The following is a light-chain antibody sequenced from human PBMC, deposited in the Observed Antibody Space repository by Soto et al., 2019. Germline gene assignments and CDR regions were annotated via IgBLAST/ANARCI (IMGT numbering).Light chain of an antibody. CDR2: DVS. Sequence: QSALTQPASVSGSPGQSITISCTGTSSDVGGYNYVSWYQHHPGKAPKLMIFDVSNRPSGVSNRFSGSKSGNTASLTITGLRPEDEDEYYCSSYISSKTGQVVFGTGTKVTVL. J-gene: IGLJ1*01. V-gene: IGLV2-14*03. CDR1: SSDVGGYNY. CDR3: SSYISSKTGQVV.